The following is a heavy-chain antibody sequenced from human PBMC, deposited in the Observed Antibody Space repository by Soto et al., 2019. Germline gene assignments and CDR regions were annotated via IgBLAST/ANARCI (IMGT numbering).Heavy chain of an antibody. J-gene: IGHJ5*02. CDR1: GFTFDDYA. CDR3: AKGNSSWYNWFDP. Sequence: SLRLSCAASGFTFDDYAMHWVRQAPGKGLEWVSGISWNSGSIGYADSVKGRFTISRDNAKNSLYLQMNSLRAEDTALYYCAKGNSSWYNWFDPWGQGTLVTVSS. CDR2: ISWNSGSI. V-gene: IGHV3-9*01. D-gene: IGHD6-13*01.